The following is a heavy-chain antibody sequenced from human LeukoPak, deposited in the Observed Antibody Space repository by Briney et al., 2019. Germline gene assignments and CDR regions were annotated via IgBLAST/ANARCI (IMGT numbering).Heavy chain of an antibody. CDR3: ARDHYGSGSYYNSDY. CDR1: GFTFSSYS. V-gene: IGHV3-21*01. Sequence: PGGSLRLSCAASGFTFSSYSMNWVRQAPGKGLEWVSSISSSSSYIYYADSVKGRFTISRDNAKNSLYLQMNSLRAEDTAVYYCARDHYGSGSYYNSDYWGQGTLVTVSS. J-gene: IGHJ4*02. CDR2: ISSSSSYI. D-gene: IGHD3-10*01.